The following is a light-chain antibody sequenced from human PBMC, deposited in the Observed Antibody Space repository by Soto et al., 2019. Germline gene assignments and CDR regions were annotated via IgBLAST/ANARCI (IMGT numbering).Light chain of an antibody. Sequence: QPVLTQSPSASASLGASVKLTCTLSRGHSSYAIAWHQQQPEKGPRYLMKLNSDGSHSKGDGIPDRFSGSSSGAERYLTFSSLQSEDDDYYYCQTWGTGIQVFGTGTKLTVL. CDR3: QTWGTGIQV. J-gene: IGLJ1*01. CDR1: RGHSSYA. V-gene: IGLV4-69*01. CDR2: LNSDGSH.